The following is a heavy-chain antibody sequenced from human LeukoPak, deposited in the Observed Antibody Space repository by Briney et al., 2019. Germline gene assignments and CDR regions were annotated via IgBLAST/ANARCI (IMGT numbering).Heavy chain of an antibody. CDR1: GFTFSDYW. V-gene: IGHV3-74*01. CDR3: ARASTTVPNLLDH. D-gene: IGHD4-17*01. CDR2: IKGDGRST. Sequence: GRTLRLSCAASGFTFSDYWMHWARHAPGKGLVWVARIKGDGRSTIYADSVKGRSTIPRDNSKNTLYLQTSSLRVEDTAVYYCARASTTVPNLLDHWGRGTLVTVSS. J-gene: IGHJ4*02.